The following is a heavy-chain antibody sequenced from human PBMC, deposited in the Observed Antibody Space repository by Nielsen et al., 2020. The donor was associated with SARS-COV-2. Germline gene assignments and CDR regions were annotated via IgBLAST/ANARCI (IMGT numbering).Heavy chain of an antibody. CDR3: ARGGLYYYDSSGYKAYAFDI. D-gene: IGHD3-22*01. V-gene: IGHV3-11*05. J-gene: IGHJ3*02. CDR2: ISFSGSET. CDR1: GFTFSDYY. Sequence: GESLKISCAASGFTFSDYYMNWIRQAPGKGLEWVSFISFSGSETDYADSVRGRITIFRDNSKNTLYLQMNSLRAEDTAVYYCARGGLYYYDSSGYKAYAFDIWGQGTMVTVSS.